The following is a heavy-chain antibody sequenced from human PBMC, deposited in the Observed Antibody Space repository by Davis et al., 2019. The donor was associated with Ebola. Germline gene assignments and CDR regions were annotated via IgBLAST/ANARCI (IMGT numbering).Heavy chain of an antibody. CDR2: IIPGFGAA. Sequence: SVKVSCKASRGTIKSHTLAWVRQAPGQGLEGMGEIIPGFGAANSAQRFQGRLTIAADGSPNTAYLELNNLRSDDTAVYYCARGPYSSSSYYDFWGQGTLLTVSS. V-gene: IGHV1-69*13. CDR3: ARGPYSSSSYYDF. CDR1: RGTIKSHT. D-gene: IGHD6-6*01. J-gene: IGHJ4*02.